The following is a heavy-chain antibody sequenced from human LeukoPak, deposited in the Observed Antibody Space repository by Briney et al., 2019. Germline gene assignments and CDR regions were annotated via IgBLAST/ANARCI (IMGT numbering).Heavy chain of an antibody. CDR3: ARSRRRELLGTYFDY. D-gene: IGHD1-26*01. Sequence: GGSLRLSCAASGFTFDDYGMSWVRQAPGKWLEWVSGINWNGGSTGYADSVKGRFTISRDNSKNTLYLQMNSLRAEDTAVYYCARSRRRELLGTYFDYWGQGTLVTVSS. CDR1: GFTFDDYG. V-gene: IGHV3-20*04. J-gene: IGHJ4*02. CDR2: INWNGGST.